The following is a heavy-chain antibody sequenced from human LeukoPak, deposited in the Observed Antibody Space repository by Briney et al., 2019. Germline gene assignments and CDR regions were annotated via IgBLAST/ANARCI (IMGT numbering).Heavy chain of an antibody. V-gene: IGHV4-39*07. D-gene: IGHD5-12*01. CDR2: IYHSGST. J-gene: IGHJ4*02. CDR1: GGSISSSSYY. Sequence: SETLSLTCTVSGGSISSSSYYWGWIRQPPGKGLEWIGSIYHSGSTYYNPSLKSRVTISVDTSKNQFSLKLSSVTAADTAVYYCARGRRSRGYSGSDYWGQGTLVTVSS. CDR3: ARGRRSRGYSGSDY.